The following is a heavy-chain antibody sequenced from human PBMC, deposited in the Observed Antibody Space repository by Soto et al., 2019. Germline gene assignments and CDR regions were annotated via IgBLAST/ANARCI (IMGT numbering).Heavy chain of an antibody. CDR1: GGSFSGYY. CDR3: ARGGNGITMARGVIINNWFDP. D-gene: IGHD3-10*01. Sequence: SETLSLTCAVYGGSFSGYYWSWIRQPPGKGLEWIGEINHSGSTNYNPSLKSRVTISVDTSKNQFSLKLSSVTAADTAVYYCARGGNGITMARGVIINNWFDPWGQGTLVTVSS. J-gene: IGHJ5*02. V-gene: IGHV4-34*01. CDR2: INHSGST.